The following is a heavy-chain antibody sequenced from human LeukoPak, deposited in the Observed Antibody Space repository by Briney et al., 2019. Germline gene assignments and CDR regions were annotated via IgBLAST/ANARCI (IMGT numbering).Heavy chain of an antibody. V-gene: IGHV1-8*01. CDR3: ARAGLRWDELWLSFYYYYYYMDV. J-gene: IGHJ6*03. CDR1: GYTFTSYD. D-gene: IGHD4-23*01. CDR2: MNPNSGNT. Sequence: ASVKVSCKASGYTFTSYDINWVRQATGQGLEWMGWMNPNSGNTGYAQRFQGRVTMTRNTSISTAYMELSSLRSEDTAVYYCARAGLRWDELWLSFYYYYYYMDVWGKGTTVTVSS.